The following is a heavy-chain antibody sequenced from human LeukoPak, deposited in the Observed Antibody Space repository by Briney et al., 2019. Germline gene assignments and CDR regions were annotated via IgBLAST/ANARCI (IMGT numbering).Heavy chain of an antibody. CDR2: FDPEDGET. CDR1: GYTLTELS. CDR3: ATGGQGGGWYTN. Sequence: ASVKVSCKVSGYTLTELSMHWVRQAPGKGLGWMGGFDPEDGETIYAQKFQGRVTMTEDTSTDTAYMELSILRSEDTAVYYCATGGQGGGWYTNWGQGTLVTVSS. J-gene: IGHJ4*02. D-gene: IGHD6-19*01. V-gene: IGHV1-24*01.